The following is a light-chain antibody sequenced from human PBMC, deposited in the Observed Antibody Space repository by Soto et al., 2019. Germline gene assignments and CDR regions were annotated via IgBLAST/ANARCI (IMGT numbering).Light chain of an antibody. J-gene: IGKJ2*01. Sequence: DVHMTQSPSSLSASVGDRVTITCRASESIATWLAWYQQKPGQAPKLLIYDDSRLESGVPSRFSGGGSGTEFTLTISGLQPDDFATYYCHQYNSYFGPGTKLEI. CDR3: HQYNSY. CDR2: DDS. CDR1: ESIATW. V-gene: IGKV1-5*01.